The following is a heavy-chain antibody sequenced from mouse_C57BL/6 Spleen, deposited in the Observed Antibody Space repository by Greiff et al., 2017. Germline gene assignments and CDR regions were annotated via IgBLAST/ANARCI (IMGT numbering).Heavy chain of an antibody. CDR1: GFTFSDYG. Sequence: DVMLVESGGGLVKPGGSLKLSCAASGFTFSDYGMHWVRQAPEKGLEWVAYISSGSSTIYYADTVKGRFTISRDNAKNTLFLQMTSLRSEDTAMYYCARNDYDLYFDYWGQGTTLTVSS. CDR3: ARNDYDLYFDY. V-gene: IGHV5-17*01. CDR2: ISSGSSTI. J-gene: IGHJ2*01. D-gene: IGHD2-4*01.